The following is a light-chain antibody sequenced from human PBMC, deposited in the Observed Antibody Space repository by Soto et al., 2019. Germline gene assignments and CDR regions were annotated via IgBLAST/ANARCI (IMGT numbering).Light chain of an antibody. CDR1: ESLVFSDGNTY. CDR2: KVS. CDR3: VQGTHWPRT. J-gene: IGKJ1*01. V-gene: IGKV2-30*01. Sequence: DVVMTQSPLFLPVTLGQPASISCRSSESLVFSDGNTYLSWLQQRPGQSPRRLIYKVSNRGSGVPDRFSGSVSGTDFTLKISRVEAEDVGLYYCVQGTHWPRTFGQGTKVEIK.